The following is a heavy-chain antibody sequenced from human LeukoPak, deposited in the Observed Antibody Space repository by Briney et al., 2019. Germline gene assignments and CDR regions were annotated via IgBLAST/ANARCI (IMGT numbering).Heavy chain of an antibody. CDR3: ERRIAVAGMGDWFDR. D-gene: IGHD6-19*01. J-gene: IGHJ5*02. CDR1: GYNFTSYW. Sequence: GESLKISCKGSGYNFTSYWIGWVRQMPGKGLEGMVIICPGDSDTRYSPSFQGQVTISADKSISSAYLQWSSLKASDTAMYYCERRIAVAGMGDWFDRWGQGTLVTVSS. V-gene: IGHV5-51*01. CDR2: ICPGDSDT.